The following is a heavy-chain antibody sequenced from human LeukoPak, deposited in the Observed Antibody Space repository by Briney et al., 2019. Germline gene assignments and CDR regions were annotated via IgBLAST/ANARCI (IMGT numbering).Heavy chain of an antibody. D-gene: IGHD3/OR15-3a*01. Sequence: GGSLRLSCAASGFTFNYAWMSWVRLAPGKGLEWVGRIKTTAAGGTTDYAAPVKGRFTISRDDSKTTLYLQMNSLKTEDTAVYYCTTKTDLLRSSADYWGQGTLVTVSS. J-gene: IGHJ4*02. CDR1: GFTFNYAW. CDR2: IKTTAAGGTT. CDR3: TTKTDLLRSSADY. V-gene: IGHV3-15*01.